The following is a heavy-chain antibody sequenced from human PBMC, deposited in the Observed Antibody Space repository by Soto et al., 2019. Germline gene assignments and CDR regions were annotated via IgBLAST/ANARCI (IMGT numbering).Heavy chain of an antibody. CDR1: GYTFTSYG. CDR3: ARDVGDSSGYYPDYFDY. J-gene: IGHJ4*02. D-gene: IGHD3-22*01. V-gene: IGHV1-18*04. Sequence: ASVKVSCKASGYTFTSYGISWVRQAPGQGLEWMGWISAYNGNTNYAQKLQGRVTMTTDTSTSTAYMELRSLRSDDTAVYYCARDVGDSSGYYPDYFDYWGQGTLVTVSS. CDR2: ISAYNGNT.